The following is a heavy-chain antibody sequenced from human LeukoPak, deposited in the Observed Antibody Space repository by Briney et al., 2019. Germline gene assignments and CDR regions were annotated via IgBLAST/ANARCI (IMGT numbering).Heavy chain of an antibody. CDR3: ARAMSIAARLQTIFDY. Sequence: SETLSLTCTVAGGSISSYYWSWVRQPPGKGLEWIGYIYYSGSTNYNPPLKSRVTISVDTSENQFSLKLSSVTAADTAVYYCARAMSIAARLQTIFDYWGQGTLVTVSS. CDR1: GGSISSYY. V-gene: IGHV4-59*01. CDR2: IYYSGST. J-gene: IGHJ4*02. D-gene: IGHD6-6*01.